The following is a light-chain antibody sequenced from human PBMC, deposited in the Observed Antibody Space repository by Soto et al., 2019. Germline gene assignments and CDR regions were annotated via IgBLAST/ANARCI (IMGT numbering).Light chain of an antibody. CDR3: QQYDTYPHT. J-gene: IGKJ2*01. CDR1: QSINSW. V-gene: IGKV1-5*03. Sequence: DIQLTQSPSTLSASVGDRVTITCRASQSINSWVAWYQQRPGKAPKLLIYKASSLQSGVPSRFSGSGSGTEFTLTISRLQPDDFATYYCQQYDTYPHTFGQGTKLEIK. CDR2: KAS.